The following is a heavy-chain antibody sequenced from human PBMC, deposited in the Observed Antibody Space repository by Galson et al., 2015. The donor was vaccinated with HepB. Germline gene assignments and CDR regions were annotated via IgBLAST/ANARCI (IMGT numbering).Heavy chain of an antibody. J-gene: IGHJ4*02. V-gene: IGHV1-2*02. D-gene: IGHD1-7*01. CDR2: IKPNSGDT. Sequence: SVKVSCKASGYTFTGYYMHWVRQAPGQGLEWMGWIKPNSGDTNYAQKFQGRVTMTSDTSISTAYMELSRLRSDDTAVYYCARAIALYYSNLEVDYWGQGTLVTVSS. CDR1: GYTFTGYY. CDR3: ARAIALYYSNLEVDY.